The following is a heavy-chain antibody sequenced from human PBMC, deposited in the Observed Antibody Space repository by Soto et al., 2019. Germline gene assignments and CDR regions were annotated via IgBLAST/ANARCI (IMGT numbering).Heavy chain of an antibody. CDR3: AKDTLNRIAAAGTFDY. Sequence: PXESLSLSCAASGFTVSSYSRSWVRQAPGKGLEWVSAISGSGGSTYYADSVKGRFTISRDNSKNTLYLQMNSLRAEDTAVYYCAKDTLNRIAAAGTFDYWGQGTLVTVSS. D-gene: IGHD6-13*01. J-gene: IGHJ4*02. CDR2: ISGSGGST. CDR1: GFTVSSYS. V-gene: IGHV3-23*01.